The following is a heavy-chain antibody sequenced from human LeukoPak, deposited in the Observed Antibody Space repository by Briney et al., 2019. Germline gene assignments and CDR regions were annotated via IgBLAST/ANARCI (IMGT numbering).Heavy chain of an antibody. D-gene: IGHD6-19*01. CDR2: IYYSGST. CDR1: GGSISSYY. CDR3: ARRSGWYAPDY. Sequence: SETLSLTCTVSGGSISSYYWSWIRQPPGKGLEWIGYIYYSGSTSYNPPLKSRVTISVDTSKNQFSLKLTSVTAADTAVFYCARRSGWYAPDYWGQGTLVTVSS. V-gene: IGHV4-59*12. J-gene: IGHJ4*02.